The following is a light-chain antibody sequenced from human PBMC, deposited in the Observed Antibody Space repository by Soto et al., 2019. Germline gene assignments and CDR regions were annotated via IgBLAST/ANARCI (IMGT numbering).Light chain of an antibody. CDR2: GAS. CDR3: QQYGSSPMT. V-gene: IGKV3-20*01. CDR1: QSVSSNY. J-gene: IGKJ3*01. Sequence: EIVLTQSPGTLSLSPGERATLSCRASQSVSSNYVAWYQQKPGQAPRLLIYGASSRANGIPDRFSGSGSGTDFTLTISRLEPEDFAVYYCQQYGSSPMTFGPGTKVDIK.